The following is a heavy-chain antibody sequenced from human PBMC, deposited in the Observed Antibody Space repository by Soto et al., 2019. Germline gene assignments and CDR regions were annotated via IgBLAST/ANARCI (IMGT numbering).Heavy chain of an antibody. D-gene: IGHD6-13*01. Sequence: VESLKISCKGSGYIFTSYWISCLRQMPGKGLEWMGRIDPSDSYTNYSPSFQGHVTISADKSISTAYLQWSSLKASDTAMYYCAIIAAAGTYYWGQGTLVTVSS. V-gene: IGHV5-10-1*01. CDR1: GYIFTSYW. CDR3: AIIAAAGTYY. J-gene: IGHJ4*02. CDR2: IDPSDSYT.